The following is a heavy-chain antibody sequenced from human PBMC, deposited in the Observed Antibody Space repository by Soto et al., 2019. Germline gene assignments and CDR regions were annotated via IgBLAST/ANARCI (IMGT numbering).Heavy chain of an antibody. CDR3: VRMNADSYQFYYAMDV. CDR1: GFSLSTGRMG. D-gene: IGHD4-17*01. CDR2: IFSDNER. Sequence: SGPTLVNPTETLTLTCTVSGFSLSTGRMGVSWIHQPPGKALEWLAHIFSDNERSYSTSMQGRLTISKDPSGSQVVLSMTNLDPVDTGTYYCVRMNADSYQFYYAMDVWGQGTTVTVSS. V-gene: IGHV2-26*01. J-gene: IGHJ6*02.